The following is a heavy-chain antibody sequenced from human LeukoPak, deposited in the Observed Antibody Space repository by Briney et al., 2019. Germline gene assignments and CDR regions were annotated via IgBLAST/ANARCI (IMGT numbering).Heavy chain of an antibody. CDR1: GFTFSSYG. D-gene: IGHD1-26*01. V-gene: IGHV3-30*02. CDR2: IRYDT. CDR3: AKGRGWEASYYYYYMDV. J-gene: IGHJ6*03. Sequence: GGSLRLSCAASGFTFSSYGMSWVRQAPEKGLEWVAFIRYDTDSVKGRFTISRDNSKNTLYLQMNSLRAEDTAVYYCAKGRGWEASYYYYYMDVWGKGTTVTISS.